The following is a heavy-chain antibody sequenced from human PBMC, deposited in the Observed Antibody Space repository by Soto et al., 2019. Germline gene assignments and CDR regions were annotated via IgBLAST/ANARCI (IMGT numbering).Heavy chain of an antibody. D-gene: IGHD3-10*01. Sequence: SVKVSSKASGGTFSSYAISWVRQAPGQGLEWMGGIIPIFGTANYAQKFQGRVTITADESTSTAYMELSSLRSEDTAVYYCAGHTSGALTIFDYWGQGTLVTVSS. CDR3: AGHTSGALTIFDY. CDR2: IIPIFGTA. J-gene: IGHJ4*02. V-gene: IGHV1-69*13. CDR1: GGTFSSYA.